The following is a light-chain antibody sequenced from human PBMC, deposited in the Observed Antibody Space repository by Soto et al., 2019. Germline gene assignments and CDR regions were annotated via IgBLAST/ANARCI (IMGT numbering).Light chain of an antibody. CDR2: AAS. V-gene: IGKV1-39*01. J-gene: IGKJ1*01. CDR1: QSVGTY. Sequence: DIQITQSPSSLSASVGDTVTITCRASQSVGTYLNWYELKPGKAPKHRIYAASSLQSGVPSRLSGSGYGTHFTLTISGLQGEDFAAYYCQQSSSSRTFGQGTVV. CDR3: QQSSSSRT.